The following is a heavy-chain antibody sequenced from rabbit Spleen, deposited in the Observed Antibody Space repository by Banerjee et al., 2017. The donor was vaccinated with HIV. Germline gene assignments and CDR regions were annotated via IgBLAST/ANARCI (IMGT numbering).Heavy chain of an antibody. CDR1: GVSFSGNSY. J-gene: IGHJ6*01. CDR3: ARDSASSFSSYGMDL. CDR2: IDAGSSGFT. V-gene: IGHV1S40*01. D-gene: IGHD8-1*01. Sequence: QSLEESGGDLVKPGASLTLTCIASGVSFSGNSYMCWVRQAPGKGLEWIACIDAGSSGFTYFASWAKGRFTCSKTSSTTVTLQMTSLTAADTATYFCARDSASSFSSYGMDLWGPGTVVTVS.